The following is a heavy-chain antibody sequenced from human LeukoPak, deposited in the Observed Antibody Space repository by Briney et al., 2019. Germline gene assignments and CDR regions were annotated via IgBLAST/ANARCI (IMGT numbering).Heavy chain of an antibody. CDR3: ARDPDTALDY. CDR2: ISYDGSNK. Sequence: GRSLRLSCAASGFTFSSYAMPWVRQAPGKGLEWVAVISYDGSNKYYADSVKGRFTISRDNSKNTLYLQMNSLRAEDTAVYYCARDPDTALDYWGQGTLVTVSS. J-gene: IGHJ4*02. D-gene: IGHD5-18*01. V-gene: IGHV3-30-3*01. CDR1: GFTFSSYA.